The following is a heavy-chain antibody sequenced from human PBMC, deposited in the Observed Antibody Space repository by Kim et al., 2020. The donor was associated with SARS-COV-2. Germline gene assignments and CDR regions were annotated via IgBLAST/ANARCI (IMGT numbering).Heavy chain of an antibody. CDR3: AKDVGDSYGFWSRTAID. CDR1: GFTFSNYR. D-gene: IGHD5-18*01. Sequence: GGSLRLSCAASGFTFSNYRMHWVRQAPGKGLEWVAVVSYDGTNKYHADSVKGRFTISRDNSKNTLYLQMNSLRTEDTAVYYCAKDVGDSYGFWSRTAIDWGEGALVIVSS. J-gene: IGHJ4*02. CDR2: VSYDGTNK. V-gene: IGHV3-30*18.